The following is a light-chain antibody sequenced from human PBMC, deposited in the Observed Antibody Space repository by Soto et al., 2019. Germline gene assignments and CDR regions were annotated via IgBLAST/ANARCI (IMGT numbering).Light chain of an antibody. CDR2: KAS. CDR3: QQYSSYWT. Sequence: DIQMTQSPSTLPASVGDRVTITCRASQSISTWLAWYQQKPGKAPNLLIYKASYLASGVPSRFSGGGSGTEITLTISSLQPDDFATYYCQQYSSYWTFGQGTKVDIK. CDR1: QSISTW. J-gene: IGKJ1*01. V-gene: IGKV1-5*03.